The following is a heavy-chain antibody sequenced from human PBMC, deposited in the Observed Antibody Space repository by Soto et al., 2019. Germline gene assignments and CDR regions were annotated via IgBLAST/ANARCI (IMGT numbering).Heavy chain of an antibody. CDR3: ARSSMRHLYYYYGMDV. CDR2: IYYSGST. CDR1: GGSISSSSYY. V-gene: IGHV4-39*01. Sequence: QLQLQESGPGLVKPSETLSLTCTVSGGSISSSSYYWGWIRQPPGKGLEWIGSIYYSGSTYYNPSLKSRVTLSVDTSKNQFSLKLSSVTAADTAVYYCARSSMRHLYYYYGMDVWGQGTTVTVSS. J-gene: IGHJ6*02.